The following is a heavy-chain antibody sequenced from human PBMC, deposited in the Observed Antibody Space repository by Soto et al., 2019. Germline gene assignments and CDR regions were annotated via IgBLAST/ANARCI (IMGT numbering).Heavy chain of an antibody. D-gene: IGHD5-18*01. CDR2: ISGSGGST. V-gene: IGHV3-23*01. Sequence: EVQLLESGGGLVQPGGSLRLSCAASGFTFSSYAMSWVRQAPGKGLEWVSAISGSGGSTYYADSVKGRFTISRDNSKNTLYLQMNSLRAEATAVYYCVKANGDTAMVTVGNYFDYWGQGTLVTVSS. J-gene: IGHJ4*02. CDR1: GFTFSSYA. CDR3: VKANGDTAMVTVGNYFDY.